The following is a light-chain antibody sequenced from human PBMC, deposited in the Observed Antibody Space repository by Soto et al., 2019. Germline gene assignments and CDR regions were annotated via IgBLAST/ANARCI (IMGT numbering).Light chain of an antibody. J-gene: IGKJ4*01. Sequence: VMTQSPATLSLSPGERATLSCRASQTLGSNVAWYQQKPGQAPRLLIYDASTTASGAPARFSGSGSGTEFTLTITSLESEDCAIYYCQHYNTWPLSFGGGTKVE. CDR3: QHYNTWPLS. CDR2: DAS. V-gene: IGKV3-15*01. CDR1: QTLGSN.